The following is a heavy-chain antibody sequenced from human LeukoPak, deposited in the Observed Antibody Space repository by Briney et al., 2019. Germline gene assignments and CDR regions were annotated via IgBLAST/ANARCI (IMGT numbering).Heavy chain of an antibody. Sequence: ASVKVSCKASGYSFTSNYIHWVRQAPGQGLEWMGMIYPRDGSTSYAQKFQGRVTVTRDTSTSTVHMELSGLRSEDTVAYYCARDQEAFDYWGQGTLVTVSS. J-gene: IGHJ4*02. CDR1: GYSFTSNY. CDR3: ARDQEAFDY. V-gene: IGHV1-46*01. CDR2: IYPRDGST.